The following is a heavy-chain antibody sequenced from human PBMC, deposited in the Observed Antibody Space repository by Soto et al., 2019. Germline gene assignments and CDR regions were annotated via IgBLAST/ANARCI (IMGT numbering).Heavy chain of an antibody. CDR3: ARERGFLSEALDI. CDR1: GDSVSSNSAT. CDR2: TYYRSQWHN. D-gene: IGHD3-10*01. J-gene: IGHJ3*02. Sequence: QVQLQQSGPGLVKPSQTLSLTCGISGDSVSSNSATWNWIRQSPSRGLESLGRTYYRSQWHNEYEESVKSRITINPDTSKNQFSLQLNSMSPEDTAVYYCARERGFLSEALDIWGRGTMVTVSS. V-gene: IGHV6-1*01.